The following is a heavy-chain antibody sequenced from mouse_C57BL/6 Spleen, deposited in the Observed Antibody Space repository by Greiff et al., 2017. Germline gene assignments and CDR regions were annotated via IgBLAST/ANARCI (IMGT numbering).Heavy chain of an antibody. D-gene: IGHD2-4*01. V-gene: IGHV1-66*01. CDR1: GYSFTSYY. CDR2: IYPGSGNT. CDR3: ARLKGDYFAY. J-gene: IGHJ3*01. Sequence: QVQLQQSGPELVKPGASVKISCKASGYSFTSYYIHWVQQRPGQGLEWIGWIYPGSGNTKYNEKFKGKATLTADTSSSTAYMQLSSLTSEDSAVYYCARLKGDYFAYWGQGTLVTVSA.